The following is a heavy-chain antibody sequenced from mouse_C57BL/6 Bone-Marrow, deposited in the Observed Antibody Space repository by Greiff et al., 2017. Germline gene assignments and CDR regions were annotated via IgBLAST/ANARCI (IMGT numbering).Heavy chain of an antibody. CDR3: ARGNWDEGWFAY. J-gene: IGHJ3*01. V-gene: IGHV1-81*01. Sequence: VQLQQSGAELARPGASVKLSCKASGYTFTSSGISWVKQRTGQGLEWIGEIYPRSGNTYYNEKFKGKATLTADKSSSTAYMELRSLTSEDSAVYFCARGNWDEGWFAYWGQGTLVTVSA. D-gene: IGHD4-1*01. CDR1: GYTFTSSG. CDR2: IYPRSGNT.